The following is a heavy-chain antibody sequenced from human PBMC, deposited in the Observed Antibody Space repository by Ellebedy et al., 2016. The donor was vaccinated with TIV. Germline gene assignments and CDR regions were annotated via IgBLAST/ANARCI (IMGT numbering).Heavy chain of an antibody. Sequence: SETLSLTCTVSGGSISSNYWSWIRQPPGKGLEWIGYIYHSGSTNYNPSLKSRVTISVDTSKNRFSLKLSSVTAADTAVYYCAREPDIVATWTGGMDVWGQGTLVTVSS. CDR2: IYHSGST. D-gene: IGHD5-12*01. CDR3: AREPDIVATWTGGMDV. CDR1: GGSISSNY. J-gene: IGHJ4*02. V-gene: IGHV4-59*01.